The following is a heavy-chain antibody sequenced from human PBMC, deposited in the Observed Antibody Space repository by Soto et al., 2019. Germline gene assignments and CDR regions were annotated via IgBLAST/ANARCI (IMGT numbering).Heavy chain of an antibody. Sequence: ASVKVSCKASGYSFTNSAIHWLRQAPGQRLEWMGWINAGSGSAKYSQKFQGRVTITRDTSASTAYMELSSLKSEDTAMYYCARDHSGSYYALLTLRDYWGQG. J-gene: IGHJ4*02. CDR2: INAGSGSA. CDR3: ARDHSGSYYALLTLRDY. CDR1: GYSFTNSA. D-gene: IGHD1-26*01. V-gene: IGHV1-3*01.